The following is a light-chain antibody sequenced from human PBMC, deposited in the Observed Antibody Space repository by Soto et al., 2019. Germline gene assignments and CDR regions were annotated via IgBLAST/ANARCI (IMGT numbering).Light chain of an antibody. V-gene: IGKV1-8*01. CDR3: QQYYSYLLT. CDR1: QGISSY. Sequence: AIRMTQSPSSFSATTGDRVTITCRASQGISSYLAWYQQKPGKAPKLXIXAASSLQRGVPSRFSGSGSGTDFTLTISCLQSEDFATYYCQQYYSYLLTFGGGTKVDIK. J-gene: IGKJ4*01. CDR2: AAS.